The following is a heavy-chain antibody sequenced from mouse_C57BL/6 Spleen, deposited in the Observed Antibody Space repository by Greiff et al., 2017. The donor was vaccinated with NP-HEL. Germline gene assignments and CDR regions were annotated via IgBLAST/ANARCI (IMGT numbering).Heavy chain of an antibody. CDR3: ARYGYYWYFDV. Sequence: VQLVESGTELVKPGASVKLSCKASGYTFTSYWMHWVKQRPGQGLEWIGNINPSNGGTNYNEKFKSKATLTVDKSSSTAYMQLSSLTSEDSAVYYCARYGYYWYFDVWGTGTTVTVSS. V-gene: IGHV1-53*01. D-gene: IGHD2-2*01. CDR1: GYTFTSYW. J-gene: IGHJ1*03. CDR2: INPSNGGT.